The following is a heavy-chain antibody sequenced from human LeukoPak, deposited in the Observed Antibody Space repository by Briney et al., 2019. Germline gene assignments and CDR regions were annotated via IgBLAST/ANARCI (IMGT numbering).Heavy chain of an antibody. CDR3: ARGQLWTDY. V-gene: IGHV4-34*01. CDR1: GGSFSVYY. D-gene: IGHD5-18*01. Sequence: SETLSLTCAVYGGSFSVYYCSWIRQPPGKGLEWIGKINHSGSTNYNPSLKSRVTISVDTSKNQFSLKLSSVTAADTAVYYCARGQLWTDYWGQGTLVTVSS. J-gene: IGHJ4*02. CDR2: INHSGST.